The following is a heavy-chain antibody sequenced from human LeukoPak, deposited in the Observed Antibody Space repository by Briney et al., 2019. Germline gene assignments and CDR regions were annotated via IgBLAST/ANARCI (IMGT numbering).Heavy chain of an antibody. CDR2: INSGSTI. D-gene: IGHD3-10*01. V-gene: IGHV3-48*03. Sequence: GGSLRLSCVASRFTFSGNEMNWVRQAPGKGLEWVAYINSGSTIYYADSVKGRFTISRDNAKNSLYLQMNSLRAEDTAVYYCARDYGHRDWFDPWGQGTLVTVSS. J-gene: IGHJ5*02. CDR1: RFTFSGNE. CDR3: ARDYGHRDWFDP.